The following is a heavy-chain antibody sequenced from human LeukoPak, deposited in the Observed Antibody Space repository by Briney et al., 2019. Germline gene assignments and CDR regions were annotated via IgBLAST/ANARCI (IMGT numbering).Heavy chain of an antibody. CDR3: ARGRIVVVPAAMRRSWFDP. J-gene: IGHJ5*02. D-gene: IGHD2-2*01. CDR1: GGSISTSNYY. V-gene: IGHV4-39*07. CDR2: INHSGST. Sequence: SETLSLTCTVSGGSISTSNYYWSWIRQPPGKGLEWIGEINHSGSTNYNPSLKSRVTISVDTSKNQFSLKLSSVTAADTAVYYCARGRIVVVPAAMRRSWFDPWGQGILVTVSS.